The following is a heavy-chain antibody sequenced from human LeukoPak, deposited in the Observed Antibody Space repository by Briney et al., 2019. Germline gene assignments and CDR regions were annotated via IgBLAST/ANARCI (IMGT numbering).Heavy chain of an antibody. Sequence: ASVKVSCKASGGTFSSYAISWVRQAPGQRLEWMGWINAGNGNTKYSQKFQGRVTITRDTSASTAYMELSSLRSEDTAVYYCARETRGFRNWFDPWGQGTLVTVSS. CDR3: ARETRGFRNWFDP. V-gene: IGHV1-3*01. CDR2: INAGNGNT. J-gene: IGHJ5*02. CDR1: GGTFSSYA.